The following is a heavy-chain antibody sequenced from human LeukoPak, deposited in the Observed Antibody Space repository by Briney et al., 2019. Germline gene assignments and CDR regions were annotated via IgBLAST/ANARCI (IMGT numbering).Heavy chain of an antibody. CDR3: ARARYAYESDYFDY. D-gene: IGHD3-16*01. J-gene: IGHJ4*02. V-gene: IGHV3-7*03. Sequence: GGSLRLSCAASGFTFSSYWMSWVRRAPGKGLEWVANIKQDGSEKYYVDSVKGRLTISRDNAKNSLYLQMNSLRVEDTAVYYCARARYAYESDYFDYWGRGILVSVSS. CDR2: IKQDGSEK. CDR1: GFTFSSYW.